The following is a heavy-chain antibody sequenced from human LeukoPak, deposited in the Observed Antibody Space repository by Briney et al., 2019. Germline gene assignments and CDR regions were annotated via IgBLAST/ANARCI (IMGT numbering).Heavy chain of an antibody. Sequence: PGGSLRLSCAASGFTFDDYAMHWVRQAPGKGLEWVSGISWNSGSIGYADSVKGRFTISRDNAKNSLYLQMNSLRAEDTALYYCAKATGGSGILGWFDPWGQGTLVTVSS. J-gene: IGHJ5*02. CDR3: AKATGGSGILGWFDP. CDR2: ISWNSGSI. D-gene: IGHD3-10*01. CDR1: GFTFDDYA. V-gene: IGHV3-9*01.